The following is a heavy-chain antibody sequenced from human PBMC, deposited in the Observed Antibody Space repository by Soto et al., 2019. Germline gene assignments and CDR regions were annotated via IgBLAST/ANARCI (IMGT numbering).Heavy chain of an antibody. D-gene: IGHD3-9*01. CDR3: ARTTFYDVFTAYYSLFDY. V-gene: IGHV4-31*03. CDR2: ISDSGSS. J-gene: IGHJ4*02. Sequence: QVQLQESGPGLVKPSQTLTLTCTVSGGSISSGRFYWSWIRQHPGKGLEWIGHISDSGSSYYNPSLESRVTISGATSKNQFSLKLSAVTAADTAVYFCARTTFYDVFTAYYSLFDYWGQGTMVTVSS. CDR1: GGSISSGRFY.